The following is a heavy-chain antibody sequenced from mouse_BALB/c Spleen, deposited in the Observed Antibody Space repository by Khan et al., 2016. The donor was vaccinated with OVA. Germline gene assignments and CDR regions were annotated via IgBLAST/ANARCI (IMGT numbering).Heavy chain of an antibody. J-gene: IGHJ4*01. Sequence: VQLKQSGPDLVKPSQSLSLTCTVTGYSITSGYSWHWIRQFPGNKLEWMGYIYYSGSINYTPSLKSRISITRDTYKNQFFLPLHSVTTEDTATYYCARDGNYMDYWGQGTSVTVSS. V-gene: IGHV3-1*02. CDR1: GYSITSGYS. CDR2: IYYSGSI. CDR3: ARDGNYMDY. D-gene: IGHD2-1*01.